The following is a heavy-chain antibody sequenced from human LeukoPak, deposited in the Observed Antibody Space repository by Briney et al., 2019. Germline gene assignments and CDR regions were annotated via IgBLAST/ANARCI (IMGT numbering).Heavy chain of an antibody. J-gene: IGHJ6*03. CDR1: GFTFSGSA. Sequence: GGSLRLSCAASGFTFSGSAMHWVRQASGKGLEWVGRIRSKANSYATAYAASVKGRFTISRDHSKSTAYLQMTSMRAGDTAVYYCARATGGGDHQSRYYYYYYLDVWGKGTTVTVSS. CDR3: ARATGGGDHQSRYYYYYYLDV. D-gene: IGHD2-21*02. CDR2: IRSKANSYAT. V-gene: IGHV3-73*01.